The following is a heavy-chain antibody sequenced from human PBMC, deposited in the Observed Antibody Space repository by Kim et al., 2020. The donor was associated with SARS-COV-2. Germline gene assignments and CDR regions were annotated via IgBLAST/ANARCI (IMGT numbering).Heavy chain of an antibody. CDR1: GFTFSSYA. CDR3: AKRKWLISYYFDY. V-gene: IGHV3-23*01. Sequence: GGSLRLSCAASGFTFSSYAMSWVRQAPGKGLEWVSAISGSGGSTYYADAVKRRCTISRDNTKSTQYLQMNSLRAEGTAVYYCAKRKWLISYYFDYWGQGTLCTVSS. J-gene: IGHJ4*02. CDR2: ISGSGGST. D-gene: IGHD6-19*01.